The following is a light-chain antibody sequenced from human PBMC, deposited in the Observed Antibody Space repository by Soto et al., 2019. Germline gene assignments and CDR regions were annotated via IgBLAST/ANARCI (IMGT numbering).Light chain of an antibody. CDR3: QQFDDWQT. CDR2: GAS. J-gene: IGKJ1*01. Sequence: VLMQSPGTLSLTPGERATLSCRASQSIRSSSLAWYQQKAGRAPRLLICGASSRATGIPDRFSGSGSGTEFILTISSLQSEDFGVYYCQQFDDWQTFGQGTKVDIK. CDR1: QSIRSSS. V-gene: IGKV3-20*01.